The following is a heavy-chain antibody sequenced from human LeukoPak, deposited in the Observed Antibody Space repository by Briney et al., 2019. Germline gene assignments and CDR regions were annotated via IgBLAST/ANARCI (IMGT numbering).Heavy chain of an antibody. CDR3: ARSGGFYFDY. J-gene: IGHJ4*02. Sequence: GGSLKLSCAASGFTFSSYSMSWVRQAPGKGLEWVGSIKQDGSEKYYVDSVKGRFTISRDNAKNSLYLQMNSLRAEDTAVYYCARSGGFYFDYWGQGTLVSVS. V-gene: IGHV3-7*01. D-gene: IGHD5-12*01. CDR1: GFTFSSYS. CDR2: IKQDGSEK.